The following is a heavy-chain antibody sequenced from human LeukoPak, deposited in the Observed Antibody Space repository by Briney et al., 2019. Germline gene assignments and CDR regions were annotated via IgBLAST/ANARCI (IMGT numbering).Heavy chain of an antibody. CDR3: ARGGGITMPRGVPRSAEYFQH. CDR1: GYTFTSYY. J-gene: IGHJ1*01. D-gene: IGHD3-10*01. Sequence: ASVKLSCKASGYTFTSYYMHWVRQAPGQGLEWMGIINPSGGATRYAQKFQGRVTMTRDTSTSTVYMELSSLRSEDTALYYCARGGGITMPRGVPRSAEYFQHWGQGTLVTVSS. V-gene: IGHV1-46*03. CDR2: INPSGGAT.